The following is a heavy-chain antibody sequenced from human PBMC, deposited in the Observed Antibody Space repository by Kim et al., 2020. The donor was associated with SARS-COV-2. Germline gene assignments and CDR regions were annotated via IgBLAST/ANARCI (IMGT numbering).Heavy chain of an antibody. CDR1: GYTFASYS. CDR2: IGTYKGNT. Sequence: ASVKVSCKAFGYTFASYSFAWVRQAPGQGLEWMGWIGTYKGNTYYAQKFQGRVTMTTDSYTSTTYMELRSLRSDDTAVYYCARDGNYYDSGGYDVFFDNWGQGTLVTVSS. V-gene: IGHV1-18*01. J-gene: IGHJ4*02. CDR3: ARDGNYYDSGGYDVFFDN. D-gene: IGHD3-22*01.